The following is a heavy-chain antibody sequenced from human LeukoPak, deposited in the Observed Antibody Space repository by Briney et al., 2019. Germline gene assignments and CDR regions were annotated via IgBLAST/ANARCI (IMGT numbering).Heavy chain of an antibody. D-gene: IGHD2-2*01. CDR2: ISGSGGST. J-gene: IGHJ4*02. V-gene: IGHV3-23*01. CDR1: GFTFSSYA. Sequence: GGSLRLSCAASGFTFSSYAMSWVRQAPGKGLEWVSAISGSGGSTYYADSVKGRFTISRGNSKNTLYLQMNSLRAEDTAVYYCAKQPIVVVPAAIPRGYFDYWGQGTLVTVSS. CDR3: AKQPIVVVPAAIPRGYFDY.